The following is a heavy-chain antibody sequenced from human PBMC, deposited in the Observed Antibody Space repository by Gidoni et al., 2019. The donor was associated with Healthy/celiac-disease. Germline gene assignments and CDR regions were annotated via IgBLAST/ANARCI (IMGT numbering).Heavy chain of an antibody. J-gene: IGHJ6*02. Sequence: EVQLWETGGGLGRPRGSLRLSCAASGFTFSSYSMNWVRQAPGKGLEGVSSISSSSSYIYYADSVKGLLTISRDNGKISLCLQMNSLRAEDTAVYYCARETIGLRGYYSYGMDVWGQGTTVTVSS. CDR1: GFTFSSYS. D-gene: IGHD3-16*01. CDR2: ISSSSSYI. CDR3: ARETIGLRGYYSYGMDV. V-gene: IGHV3-21*01.